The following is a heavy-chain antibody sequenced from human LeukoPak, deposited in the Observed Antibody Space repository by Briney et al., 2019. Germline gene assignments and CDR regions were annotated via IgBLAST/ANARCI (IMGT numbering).Heavy chain of an antibody. J-gene: IGHJ6*03. CDR1: GFTFSDYY. CDR2: ISSSCSTI. CDR3: ARDAVAGSIYMAV. D-gene: IGHD6-19*01. Sequence: GGSLRLSCAASGFTFSDYYMSWIRQAPGKGLEWVSYISSSCSTIYYAYSVNGGFIISKDNAKNPLYLQMNSLRAEDTAVYYCARDAVAGSIYMAVWGKGPPVPVSS. V-gene: IGHV3-11*01.